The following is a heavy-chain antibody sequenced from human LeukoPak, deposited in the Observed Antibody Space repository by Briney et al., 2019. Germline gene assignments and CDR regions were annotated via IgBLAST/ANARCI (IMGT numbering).Heavy chain of an antibody. Sequence: SEPLSLTCTVAGGSISSYYRSWIRPPAGKGLEWIGRIYTSGSTNYNPSLKSRVTMSVDTSKNQFSLKLSSVTAADTAVYYCAVQLWYTYYYYYMDVWGKGTTVTVSS. V-gene: IGHV4-4*07. CDR1: GGSISSYY. CDR2: IYTSGST. CDR3: AVQLWYTYYYYYMDV. D-gene: IGHD5-18*01. J-gene: IGHJ6*03.